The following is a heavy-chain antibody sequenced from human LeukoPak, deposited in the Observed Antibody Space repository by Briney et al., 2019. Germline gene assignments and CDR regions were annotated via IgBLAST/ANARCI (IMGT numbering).Heavy chain of an antibody. CDR2: IYPGDSDT. CDR3: ARVITAGDWRGFDY. V-gene: IGHV5-51*01. J-gene: IGHJ4*02. CDR1: GYRFTSSW. Sequence: AGESLKISCKGSGYRFTSSWIGWVRQLPGKGLEWIGIIYPGDSDTRYSPSFQGQVTISADRSISTAYLQWNSLKASDTAMYYCARVITAGDWRGFDYWGQGTLVTVSS. D-gene: IGHD2-21*01.